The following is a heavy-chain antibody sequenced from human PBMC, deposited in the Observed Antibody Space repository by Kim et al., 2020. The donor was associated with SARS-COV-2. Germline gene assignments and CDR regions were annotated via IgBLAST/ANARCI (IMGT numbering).Heavy chain of an antibody. CDR2: GST. CDR3: ARGSYYFDY. J-gene: IGHJ4*02. V-gene: IGHV4-59*09. Sequence: GSTNYTPPPKGRITISIVTSRNQSSLKLSSVTAADTAVYYCARGSYYFDYWGQGTLVTVSS.